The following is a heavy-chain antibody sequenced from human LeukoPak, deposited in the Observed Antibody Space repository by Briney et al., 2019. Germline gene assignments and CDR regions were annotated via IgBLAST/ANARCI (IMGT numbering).Heavy chain of an antibody. CDR2: INHSGST. D-gene: IGHD3-10*01. J-gene: IGHJ6*03. CDR3: ARDMVRGEGYYYYYYMDV. V-gene: IGHV4-34*01. Sequence: KASETLSLTCAVYGGSFSGYYWSWIRQPPGKGLEWIGEINHSGSTNYNPSLKSRVTISVDTSKNQFSLKLSSVTAADTAVYYCARDMVRGEGYYYYYYMDVWGKGTTVTISS. CDR1: GGSFSGYY.